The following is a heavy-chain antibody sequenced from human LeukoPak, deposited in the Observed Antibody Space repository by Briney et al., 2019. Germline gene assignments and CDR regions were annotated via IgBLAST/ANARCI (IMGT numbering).Heavy chain of an antibody. CDR3: ARGEGASSGSADY. J-gene: IGHJ4*02. D-gene: IGHD3-22*01. CDR2: IYSGGST. CDR1: GFTVSSNY. Sequence: GGSLRLSCAASGFTVSSNYMSWVRQAPGKGLEWVSVIYSGGSTYYADSVKGRFTISRDNSKNTLYLQMNSLRAEDTAVYYCARGEGASSGSADYWGQGTLVTVSS. V-gene: IGHV3-66*01.